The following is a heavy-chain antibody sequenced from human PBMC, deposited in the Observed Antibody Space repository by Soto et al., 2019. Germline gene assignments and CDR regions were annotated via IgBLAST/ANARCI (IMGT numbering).Heavy chain of an antibody. Sequence: GGSLRLSCAASGFTFSSYSMNWVRQAPGKGLEWVSSISSSSSYIYYADSVKGRFTISRDNAKNSLYLQMNSLRAEDTAVYYCASLVREVAVAEYYFDYWGQGTLVTVSS. CDR1: GFTFSSYS. J-gene: IGHJ4*02. CDR2: ISSSSSYI. CDR3: ASLVREVAVAEYYFDY. V-gene: IGHV3-21*01. D-gene: IGHD6-19*01.